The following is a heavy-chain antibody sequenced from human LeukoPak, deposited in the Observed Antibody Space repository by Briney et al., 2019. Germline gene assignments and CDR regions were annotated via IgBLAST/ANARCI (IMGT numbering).Heavy chain of an antibody. Sequence: GGSLRLSCAASGFTFSSYSMNWVRQAPGKGLEWVSSISSSSSYIYYADSVKGRFTISRDNAKNSLYLQMNSLRAEDTAVYYCARLYCSGGSCYPTAPYYFDYWGKGTLVTVSS. D-gene: IGHD2-15*01. CDR2: ISSSSSYI. V-gene: IGHV3-21*01. J-gene: IGHJ4*02. CDR3: ARLYCSGGSCYPTAPYYFDY. CDR1: GFTFSSYS.